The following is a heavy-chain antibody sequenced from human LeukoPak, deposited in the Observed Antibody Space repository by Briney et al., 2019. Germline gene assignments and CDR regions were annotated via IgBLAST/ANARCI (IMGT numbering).Heavy chain of an antibody. J-gene: IGHJ4*02. CDR3: ARDPHYYDSSGYFDY. D-gene: IGHD3-22*01. CDR2: IYYSGST. Sequence: SETLSLTCTVSGGSISSGYYYWSWIRQPPGKGLEWIGYIYYSGSTYYNPSLKSRVTISVDTSKNQFSLKLSSVTAADTAVYYCARDPHYYDSSGYFDYWGQGTLVTVSS. CDR1: GGSISSGYYY. V-gene: IGHV4-30-4*08.